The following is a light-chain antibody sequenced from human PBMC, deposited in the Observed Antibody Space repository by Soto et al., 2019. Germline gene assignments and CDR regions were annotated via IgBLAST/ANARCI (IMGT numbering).Light chain of an antibody. CDR1: RSDVGDYNY. Sequence: QSALTQPPSAAGAPGQSVTISCTGTRSDVGDYNYVSWYQQHPGKAPKLIIYEVNKRPSGVPDRFSGSKSGNTASLSVSGLEADDEADYYCSSYAGSNNLEVFVGGTKLTVL. CDR2: EVN. J-gene: IGLJ2*01. V-gene: IGLV2-8*01. CDR3: SSYAGSNNLEV.